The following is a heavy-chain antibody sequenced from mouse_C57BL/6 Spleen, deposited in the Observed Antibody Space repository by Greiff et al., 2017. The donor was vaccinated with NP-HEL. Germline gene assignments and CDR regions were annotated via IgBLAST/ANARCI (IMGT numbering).Heavy chain of an antibody. Sequence: EVQLQESGPGLVKPSQSLSLTCSVTGYSITSGYYWNWIRQFPGNKLEWMGYISYDGSNNYNPSLKNRISITRDTSKNQFFLKLNSVTTEDTATYYCARGRGYGSSYVEYFDVWGTGTTVTVSS. D-gene: IGHD1-1*01. CDR1: GYSITSGYY. CDR2: ISYDGSN. CDR3: ARGRGYGSSYVEYFDV. J-gene: IGHJ1*03. V-gene: IGHV3-6*01.